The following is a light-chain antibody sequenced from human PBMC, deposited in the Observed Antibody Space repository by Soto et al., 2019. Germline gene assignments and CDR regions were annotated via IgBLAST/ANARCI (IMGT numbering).Light chain of an antibody. CDR2: GAS. J-gene: IGKJ2*01. Sequence: EIVLTQSPGTLSLSPGERATLSCRASQIFSSNYLAWYQQKPGQAPRLLIYGASTRATKIPERFSGSGSGTDVTLTTSRLEPEDFSVYSCQQYGDSPSTFGQGTKLEIK. V-gene: IGKV3-20*01. CDR1: QIFSSNY. CDR3: QQYGDSPST.